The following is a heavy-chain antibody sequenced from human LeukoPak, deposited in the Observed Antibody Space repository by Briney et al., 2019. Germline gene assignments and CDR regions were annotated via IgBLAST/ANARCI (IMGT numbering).Heavy chain of an antibody. CDR3: ARGEVYCSGGSCYSGYFDY. V-gene: IGHV6-1*01. J-gene: IGHJ4*02. D-gene: IGHD2-15*01. Sequence: HSQTLSLTCAISGDSVSSNSAAWNWIRQSPSRGLEWLGRTYYRSKWYNDYAVSVKSRITITPDTSKNQFSLQLNSVTPEDTAVYYCARGEVYCSGGSCYSGYFDYWGQGTLVTVSS. CDR2: TYYRSKWYN. CDR1: GDSVSSNSAA.